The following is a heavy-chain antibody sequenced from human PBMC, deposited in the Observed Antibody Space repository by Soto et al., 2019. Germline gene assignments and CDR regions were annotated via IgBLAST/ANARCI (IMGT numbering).Heavy chain of an antibody. CDR3: ARRVGDFWSGYPGHMDV. CDR1: GGSISSYY. D-gene: IGHD3-3*01. Sequence: SETLSLTCTVSGGSISSYYWSWIRQPPGKGLEWIGYIYYSGSTNYNPSLKSRVTISVDTSKNQFSLKLSSVTAADTAVYYCARRVGDFWSGYPGHMDVWGKGTTVTVSS. J-gene: IGHJ6*03. V-gene: IGHV4-59*01. CDR2: IYYSGST.